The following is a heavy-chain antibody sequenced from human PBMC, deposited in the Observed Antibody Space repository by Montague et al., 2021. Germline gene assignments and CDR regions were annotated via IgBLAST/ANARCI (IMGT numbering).Heavy chain of an antibody. D-gene: IGHD2-15*01. CDR3: ASSGGYCSGGRCDTFDX. J-gene: IGHJ4*02. Sequence: TLSLTCSVSGGSISSGGFYWSWIRQHPGMGSEWNGSNYDSGSTNYNPYLKSRLTPSRDTSKNQVSLRLTSVTAAETAVYYYASSGGYCSGGRCDTFDXWGQGTLVTVSS. V-gene: IGHV4-31*03. CDR2: NYDSGST. CDR1: GGSISSGGFY.